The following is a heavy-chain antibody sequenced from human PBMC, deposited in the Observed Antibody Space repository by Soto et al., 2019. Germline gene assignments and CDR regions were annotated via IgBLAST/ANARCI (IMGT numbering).Heavy chain of an antibody. V-gene: IGHV3-30-3*01. CDR2: ISYDASEK. J-gene: IGHJ6*02. CDR3: ARETDGMDV. Sequence: QVQLVESGGGVVQPGRSLRLSCAASGFTFSSYAMHWVRQAPGKGLEWVAVISYDASEKYYADSVKGRFTISRDNSKNTLYVQMNSPRAEDTAVYYCARETDGMDVWGQGTTVTVSS. CDR1: GFTFSSYA.